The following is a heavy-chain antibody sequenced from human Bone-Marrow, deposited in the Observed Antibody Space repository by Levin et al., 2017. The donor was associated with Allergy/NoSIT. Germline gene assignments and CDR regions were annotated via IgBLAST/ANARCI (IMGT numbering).Heavy chain of an antibody. D-gene: IGHD6-19*01. J-gene: IGHJ4*02. Sequence: GESLKISCKGSGYSFRSNWIVWVRQMPGKGLEWMGNIYPLDSDTRYSPSFQGQVTFSADKSIDTAYLQWSSLKASDTAIYYCARSRSSWSQLDFWGQGTLVIVSS. V-gene: IGHV5-51*01. CDR1: GYSFRSNW. CDR3: ARSRSSWSQLDF. CDR2: IYPLDSDT.